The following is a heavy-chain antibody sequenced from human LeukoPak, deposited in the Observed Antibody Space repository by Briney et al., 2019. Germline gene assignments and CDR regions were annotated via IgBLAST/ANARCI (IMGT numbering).Heavy chain of an antibody. D-gene: IGHD3-10*01. Sequence: GASVEVSCKASGYTFTSYYMHWVRQAPGQGLEGMGIINPSGGSTSYAQKFQGRVTMTRDTSTSTVYMELSSLRSEDAAVYYCARAKTYYYGSGSYSLDYWGQGTLVTVSS. CDR3: ARAKTYYYGSGSYSLDY. V-gene: IGHV1-46*01. J-gene: IGHJ4*02. CDR2: INPSGGST. CDR1: GYTFTSYY.